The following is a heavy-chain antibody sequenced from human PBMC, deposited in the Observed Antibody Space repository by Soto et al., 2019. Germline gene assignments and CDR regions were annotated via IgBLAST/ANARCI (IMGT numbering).Heavy chain of an antibody. CDR3: AFPDDSSGFDY. CDR1: GFTFSSYG. D-gene: IGHD3-22*01. V-gene: IGHV3-33*01. CDR2: IWYDGSNK. J-gene: IGHJ4*02. Sequence: GGSLRLSCAASGFTFSSYGMHWVRQAPGKGLEWVAVIWYDGSNKYYADSVKGRFTISRDNSKNTLYLQMNSLRAEDTAVYYCAFPDDSSGFDYWGQGTLVTVSS.